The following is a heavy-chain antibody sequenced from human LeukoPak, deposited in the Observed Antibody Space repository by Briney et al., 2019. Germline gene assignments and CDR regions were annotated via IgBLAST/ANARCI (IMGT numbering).Heavy chain of an antibody. CDR2: INHSGST. Sequence: SETLSLTRAVYGGPSCGYYWSWIRQPPGKGLEWIGEINHSGSTNYNPSLKSRVTISVDTSKNQFSLKLSSVTAADTAVYYCARKIPCSGGSCYPINIWGQGTMVTVSS. CDR3: ARKIPCSGGSCYPINI. J-gene: IGHJ3*02. CDR1: GGPSCGYY. V-gene: IGHV4-34*01. D-gene: IGHD2-15*01.